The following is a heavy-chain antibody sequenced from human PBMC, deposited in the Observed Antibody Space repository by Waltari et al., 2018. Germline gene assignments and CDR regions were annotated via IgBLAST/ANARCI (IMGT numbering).Heavy chain of an antibody. D-gene: IGHD4-17*01. CDR2: ISYDGSNK. Sequence: QVQLVESGGGVVQPGRSLRLSCAVSGFTFSDYGIHWVRQAPGKGLEWVAVISYDGSNKYYADSVKGRFTISRDDSKNTVYLQMNSLRGEDTAVYYCARDLLYGDYPFGYWGQGTLVTVSS. V-gene: IGHV3-30*03. CDR1: GFTFSDYG. J-gene: IGHJ4*02. CDR3: ARDLLYGDYPFGY.